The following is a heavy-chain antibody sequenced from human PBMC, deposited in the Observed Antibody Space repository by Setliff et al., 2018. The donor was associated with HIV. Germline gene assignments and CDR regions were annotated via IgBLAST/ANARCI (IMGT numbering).Heavy chain of an antibody. CDR1: GYSISSGYY. J-gene: IGHJ2*01. Sequence: LSLTCTVSGYSISSGYYWGWIRQPPGKGLEWIGSIYHSGSTYYNPSLKSRVTISVDTSKNQFSLKLSSVTAADTAVYYCARPNYGSGSYYNDYWYFDLWGRGTLVTVSS. V-gene: IGHV4-38-2*02. CDR3: ARPNYGSGSYYNDYWYFDL. D-gene: IGHD3-10*01. CDR2: IYHSGST.